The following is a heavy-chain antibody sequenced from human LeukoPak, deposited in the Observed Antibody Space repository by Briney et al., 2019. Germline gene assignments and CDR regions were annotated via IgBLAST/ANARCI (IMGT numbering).Heavy chain of an antibody. CDR3: VRMTTVTVSYYYYYMDV. CDR2: ISSSSSYI. Sequence: PGGSLRLSCAASGFTFSSYSMNWVRQAPGKGLEWVSSISSSSSYIYYADSVKGRFTISRDNAKNSLYLQMNSLRAEDTAVYYCVRMTTVTVSYYYYYMDVWGKGTTVTVSS. V-gene: IGHV3-21*01. D-gene: IGHD4-17*01. CDR1: GFTFSSYS. J-gene: IGHJ6*03.